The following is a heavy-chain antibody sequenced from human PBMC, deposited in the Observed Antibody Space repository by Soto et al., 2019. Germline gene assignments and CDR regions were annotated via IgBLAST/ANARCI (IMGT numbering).Heavy chain of an antibody. CDR3: ARGPLVVLNYFES. J-gene: IGHJ4*02. CDR2: IFPLTDIP. CDR1: GGTFRNYP. V-gene: IGHV1-69*02. Sequence: QVQLVQSGTEVKKPGSSVKVSCKASGGTFRNYPINWVRQAPGQGLEWMGSIFPLTDIPDYAQNFQARLTISADKSTSTAYMEFSRLTSDDTAMYFCARGPLVVLNYFESWGQGTLVTVSS.